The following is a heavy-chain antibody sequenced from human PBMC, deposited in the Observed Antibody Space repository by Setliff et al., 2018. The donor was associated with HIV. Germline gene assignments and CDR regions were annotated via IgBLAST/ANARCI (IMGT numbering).Heavy chain of an antibody. V-gene: IGHV1-24*01. Sequence: ASVKVSCKASGYTLAALSIHWVRQAPGKGLEWMGGFDPEDGERINAEKFQGRLTITRDTSANTSYMELSSLRSEDTAVYYCARDRVSGDYPKWFDPWGQGTLVTVSS. CDR3: ARDRVSGDYPKWFDP. CDR1: GYTLAALS. J-gene: IGHJ5*02. D-gene: IGHD4-17*01. CDR2: FDPEDGER.